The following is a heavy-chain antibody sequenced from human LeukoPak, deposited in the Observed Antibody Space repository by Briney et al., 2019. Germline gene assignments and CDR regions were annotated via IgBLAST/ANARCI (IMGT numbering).Heavy chain of an antibody. Sequence: GGSLRLSCAASGFTFSSYAMSWVRQAPGKGLEWVSAISGSGGSTYYADSVKGRFTISRDNCKNTLYLQMNSLRAEDTAVYYCAKQEDYGDRFDPWGQGTLVTVSS. D-gene: IGHD4-17*01. J-gene: IGHJ5*02. CDR1: GFTFSSYA. CDR3: AKQEDYGDRFDP. V-gene: IGHV3-23*01. CDR2: ISGSGGST.